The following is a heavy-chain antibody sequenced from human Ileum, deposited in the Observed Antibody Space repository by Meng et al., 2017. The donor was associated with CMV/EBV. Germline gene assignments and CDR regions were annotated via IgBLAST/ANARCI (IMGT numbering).Heavy chain of an antibody. D-gene: IGHD4-17*01. CDR1: GGSINSGGFY. J-gene: IGHJ5*02. Sequence: QVQLQESGPGLVNPSPTLSLTCTVSGGSINSGGFYWSWIRQHPGKGLEWIGYIYYSGSTYYNPSLRSRVAISIDTSKNQFSLKLTSVTAADTAVYFCARTNYGDYNWFDPWGQGTLVTVSS. CDR3: ARTNYGDYNWFDP. V-gene: IGHV4-31*03. CDR2: IYYSGST.